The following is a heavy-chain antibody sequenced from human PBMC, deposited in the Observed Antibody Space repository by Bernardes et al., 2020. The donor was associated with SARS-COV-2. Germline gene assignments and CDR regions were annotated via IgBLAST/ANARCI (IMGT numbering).Heavy chain of an antibody. J-gene: IGHJ5*02. CDR2: ITGSGSYK. CDR3: ASVFGSYGDDH. D-gene: IGHD5-18*01. V-gene: IGHV3-21*01. CDR1: GFIFSSYS. Sequence: GGSLRLSCQASGFIFSSYSMNWVRQAPGKGLEWVSSITGSGSYKYYADVVKGRFTISRDNADKSLYLQMNNLRVEDTAVYYCASVFGSYGDDHWGQGTLVTVSS.